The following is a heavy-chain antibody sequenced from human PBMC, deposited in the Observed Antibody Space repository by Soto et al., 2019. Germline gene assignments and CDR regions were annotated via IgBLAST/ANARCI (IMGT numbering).Heavy chain of an antibody. CDR1: GLNFDDFA. CDR3: AKGRYDFWSPYYFDS. J-gene: IGHJ4*02. D-gene: IGHD3-3*01. V-gene: IGHV3-9*01. CDR2: ITWNSRVL. Sequence: GGSLRLSCVGTGLNFDDFAMRWVRQAPGNGLEWVSGITWNSRVLAYADSVKGRFTISRDNARNSLYLQMDSLRDEDTALYYCAKGRYDFWSPYYFDSWGQGTLVTVSS.